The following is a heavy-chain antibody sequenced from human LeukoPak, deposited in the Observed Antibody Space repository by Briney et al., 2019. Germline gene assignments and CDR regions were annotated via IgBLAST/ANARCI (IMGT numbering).Heavy chain of an antibody. Sequence: PSQTLSLACAVSGGSISSGGYSWSWIRQPPGKGLEWIGYIYHSGSTYYNPSLKSRVTISVDRSKNQFSLKLSSVTAADTAVYYCARGDQQNWLDPWGQGTLVTVSS. CDR1: GGSISSGGYS. D-gene: IGHD6-13*01. V-gene: IGHV4-30-2*01. J-gene: IGHJ5*02. CDR2: IYHSGST. CDR3: ARGDQQNWLDP.